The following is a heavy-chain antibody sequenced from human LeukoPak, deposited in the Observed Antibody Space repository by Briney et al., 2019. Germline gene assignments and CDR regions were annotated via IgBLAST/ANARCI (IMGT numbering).Heavy chain of an antibody. J-gene: IGHJ5*02. D-gene: IGHD3-10*01. V-gene: IGHV3-48*01. CDR1: GFTFSSYS. Sequence: GGSLRLSCAASGFTFSSYSMNWVRQAPGKGLEWVSYISSASNTIYYADSVKGRFTISRDNAKNSLNLQMKSLRVDDTAMYYCARDGWFGDYNWFDPWGQGTLVTVSS. CDR2: ISSASNTI. CDR3: ARDGWFGDYNWFDP.